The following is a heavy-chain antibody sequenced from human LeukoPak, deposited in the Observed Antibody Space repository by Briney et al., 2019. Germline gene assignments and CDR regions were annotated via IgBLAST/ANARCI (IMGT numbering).Heavy chain of an antibody. Sequence: SETLSLTCTVSGGSIGSGDYYWSWIRQPPGKGLEWIGYIYDSGSAYYNPSLKSRVTISVDTSKNQLSLKLSSVTAADTAVYYCARSVSWGLLVRDDAFDIWGQGTMVTVSS. CDR1: GGSIGSGDYY. D-gene: IGHD2-21*01. CDR2: IYDSGSA. V-gene: IGHV4-30-4*01. J-gene: IGHJ3*02. CDR3: ARSVSWGLLVRDDAFDI.